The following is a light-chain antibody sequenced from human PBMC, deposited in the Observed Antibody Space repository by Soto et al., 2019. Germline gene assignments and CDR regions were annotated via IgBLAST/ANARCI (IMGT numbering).Light chain of an antibody. J-gene: IGLJ1*01. CDR1: SSDVGSYNL. V-gene: IGLV2-23*01. Sequence: QSALTQPASVSGSPGQSITISCTGTSSDVGSYNLVSWYQQHPGKAPKLMIYEGSKRPSGVSNRFSGSKSGNTASLTISGLQAEDEADYYCGSWDSSLSAYVFGTGTKVTLL. CDR2: EGS. CDR3: GSWDSSLSAYV.